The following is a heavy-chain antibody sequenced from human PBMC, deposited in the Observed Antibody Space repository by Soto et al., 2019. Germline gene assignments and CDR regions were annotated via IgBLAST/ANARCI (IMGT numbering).Heavy chain of an antibody. CDR1: GFTFSSYG. Sequence: HPGGSLSLSCAASGFTFSSYGMHWVRQAPGKGLEWVAVIWYDGSNKYYADSVKGRFTISRDNSKNTLYLQMNSLRAEDTAVYYCAREPARGLLVAYDYWGQGTLVTVSS. D-gene: IGHD5-12*01. CDR2: IWYDGSNK. J-gene: IGHJ4*02. V-gene: IGHV3-33*01. CDR3: AREPARGLLVAYDY.